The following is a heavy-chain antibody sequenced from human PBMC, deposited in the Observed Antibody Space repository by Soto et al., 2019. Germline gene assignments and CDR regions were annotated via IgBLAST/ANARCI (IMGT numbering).Heavy chain of an antibody. V-gene: IGHV1-69*01. CDR3: ARMAVEWELRGSYNGFDP. J-gene: IGHJ5*02. CDR1: GGTFSSFA. CDR2: IITVLGTA. Sequence: QVQLVQSGAEVKKPGSSVKVSCKASGGTFSSFAISWVRQAPGQGLEWMGGIITVLGTANYAQKFQGRVTITADESTSTAYMELSSLRSEDTAVYYCARMAVEWELRGSYNGFDPWGQGTLVTVSS. D-gene: IGHD1-26*01.